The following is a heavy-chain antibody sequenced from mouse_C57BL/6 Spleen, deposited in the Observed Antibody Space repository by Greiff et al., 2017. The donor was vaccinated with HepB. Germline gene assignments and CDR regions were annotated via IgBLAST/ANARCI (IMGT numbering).Heavy chain of an antibody. Sequence: VQLQQPGTELVKPGASVKLSCKASGYTFTSYWMHWVKQRPGQGLEWIGNINPSNGGTNYNEKFKSKATLTVDKSSSTAYMQLSSLTSEDSAVYYCASPTLYYYGSSPYWYFDVWGTGTTVTVSS. CDR2: INPSNGGT. J-gene: IGHJ1*03. D-gene: IGHD1-1*01. CDR3: ASPTLYYYGSSPYWYFDV. V-gene: IGHV1-53*01. CDR1: GYTFTSYW.